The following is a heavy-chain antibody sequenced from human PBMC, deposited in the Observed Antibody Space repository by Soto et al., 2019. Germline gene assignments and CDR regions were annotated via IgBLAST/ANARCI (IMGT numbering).Heavy chain of an antibody. Sequence: NPSETLSLTCAVYGGSFSGYYWSWIRQPPGKGLEWIGEINHSGSTNYNPSLKSRVTISVDTSKNQFSLKLSSVTAADTAVYYCARWQYCSGGSCYRDLWSQGTLVTVSS. CDR3: ARWQYCSGGSCYRDL. D-gene: IGHD2-15*01. J-gene: IGHJ4*02. CDR2: INHSGST. V-gene: IGHV4-34*01. CDR1: GGSFSGYY.